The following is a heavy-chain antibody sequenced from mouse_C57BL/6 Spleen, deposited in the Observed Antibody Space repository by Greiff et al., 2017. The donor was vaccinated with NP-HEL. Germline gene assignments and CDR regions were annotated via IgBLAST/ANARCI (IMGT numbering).Heavy chain of an antibody. J-gene: IGHJ4*01. CDR1: GFTFSDYY. CDR3: ARVGPFYAMDY. D-gene: IGHD2-14*01. V-gene: IGHV5-16*01. CDR2: IHYDGGCT. Sequence: DVQLVQSAAGLVRPGSSMKLSCTASGFTFSDYYLAWVSQVPGQGLDWFANIHYDGGCTYYLDSLKSRVIISRDNAKNILYLQMSSLKSEDTATYYCARVGPFYAMDYWGQGTSVTVSS.